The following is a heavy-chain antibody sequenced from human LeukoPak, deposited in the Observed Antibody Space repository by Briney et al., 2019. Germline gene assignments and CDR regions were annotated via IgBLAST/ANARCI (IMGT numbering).Heavy chain of an antibody. CDR2: IYISGST. D-gene: IGHD3-22*01. CDR3: ARESSRYPYYFDY. CDR1: GGSISNYY. J-gene: IGHJ4*02. Sequence: PSETLSLTCTASGGSISNYYWTLIRQPAGKGLEWIGRIYISGSTNYNPSLKSRVTMSLDTSKNQFSVKLTSVTAADTAVYYCARESSRYPYYFDYWGQGTLVTVSS. V-gene: IGHV4-4*07.